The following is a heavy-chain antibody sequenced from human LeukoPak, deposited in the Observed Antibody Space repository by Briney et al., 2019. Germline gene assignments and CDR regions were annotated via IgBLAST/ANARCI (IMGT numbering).Heavy chain of an antibody. CDR3: ARDRMDTAMVTTPYARRFDP. D-gene: IGHD5-18*01. V-gene: IGHV3-21*01. J-gene: IGHJ5*02. Sequence: GGSLRLSCAASGFTFSSYSMNWVRQAPGKGLELVSSISSSSSYIYYADSVKGRFTISRDNAKNSLYLQMNSLRAEDTAVYYCARDRMDTAMVTTPYARRFDPWGQGTLVTVSS. CDR1: GFTFSSYS. CDR2: ISSSSSYI.